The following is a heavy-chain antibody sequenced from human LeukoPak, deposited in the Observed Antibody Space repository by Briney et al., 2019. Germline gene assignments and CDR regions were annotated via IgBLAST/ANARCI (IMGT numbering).Heavy chain of an antibody. CDR2: MFYNGAT. Sequence: SETLSLTCSVSLGSISSSDYYWGWIRQSPGKGLEWIGTMFYNGATKTNPSLSSRVSMSIDTSMNQFSLKLRSVTAADTAVYYCAREARCPLPVTDSGDYWGQGTLVSVSS. V-gene: IGHV4-39*07. D-gene: IGHD2-21*02. CDR3: AREARCPLPVTDSGDY. J-gene: IGHJ4*02. CDR1: LGSISSSDYY.